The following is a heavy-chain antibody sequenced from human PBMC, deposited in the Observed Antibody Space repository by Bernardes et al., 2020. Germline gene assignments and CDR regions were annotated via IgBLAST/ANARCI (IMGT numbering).Heavy chain of an antibody. CDR3: ARASGLRLYDY. CDR1: GYTVSAYF. V-gene: IGHV1-2*06. D-gene: IGHD3-22*01. J-gene: IGHJ4*02. CDR2: IYPSSGAT. Sequence: ASVKVSCKASGYTVSAYFIHWVRQAPGQGLEWVGRIYPSSGATNSAQKFQGRVTMTRDTSISTVYLEVNSLRSDDTAIYFCARASGLRLYDYWGQGALVTVSS.